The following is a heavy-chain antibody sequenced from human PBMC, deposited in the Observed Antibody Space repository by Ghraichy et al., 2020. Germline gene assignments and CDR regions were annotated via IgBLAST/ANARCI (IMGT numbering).Heavy chain of an antibody. V-gene: IGHV1-46*03. CDR3: GRGPNFYGSGRSWFDP. CDR1: GYSFTTYD. Sequence: ASVKVSCKACGYSFTTYDTFWVLQPPVLGLEWMGKINPSGGDTVYAQKFQGRVSMTRDTSTSTVYMELSSLRSEDTAVYYCGRGPNFYGSGRSWFDPWGQG. CDR2: INPSGGDT. D-gene: IGHD3-10*01. J-gene: IGHJ5*02.